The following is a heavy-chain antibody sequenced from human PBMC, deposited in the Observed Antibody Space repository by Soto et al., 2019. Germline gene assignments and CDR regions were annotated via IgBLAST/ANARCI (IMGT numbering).Heavy chain of an antibody. J-gene: IGHJ5*01. V-gene: IGHV3-15*01. CDR3: TSDLPDNWFDP. Sequence: GGSLRLSCAASGFTFSSYGMHWVRQAPGKGLEWVARIKSLTDGGTTDYAAPVRGRFTVSRDDSKNILYLQMNSLKSEDTGVYFCTSDLPDNWFDPWGRGTQVTVSS. CDR1: GFTFSSYG. CDR2: IKSLTDGGTT. D-gene: IGHD3-22*01.